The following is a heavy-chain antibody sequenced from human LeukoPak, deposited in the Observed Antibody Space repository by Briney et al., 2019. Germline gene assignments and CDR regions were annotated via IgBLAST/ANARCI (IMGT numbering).Heavy chain of an antibody. J-gene: IGHJ6*03. CDR3: ARGGGSSGYYYMYYYYYYMDV. V-gene: IGHV4-59*11. D-gene: IGHD3-22*01. CDR1: GGSISSHY. CDR2: IYYSGST. Sequence: SETLSLTCTVSGGSISSHYWSWIRQPPGKGLEWIGYIYYSGSTNYNPSLKSRVTISVDTSKNQFSLKLSSVTAADTAVYYCARGGGSSGYYYMYYYYYYMDVWGKGTTVTVSS.